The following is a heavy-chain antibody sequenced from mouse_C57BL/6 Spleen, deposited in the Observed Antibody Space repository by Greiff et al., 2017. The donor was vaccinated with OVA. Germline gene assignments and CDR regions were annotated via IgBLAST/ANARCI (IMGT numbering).Heavy chain of an antibody. V-gene: IGHV5-17*01. CDR2: ISSGSSTI. D-gene: IGHD1-1*01. CDR1: GFTFSDYG. J-gene: IGHJ3*01. Sequence: DVMLVESGGGLVKPGGSLKLSCAASGFTFSDYGMHWVRQAPEKGLEWVAYISSGSSTIYYADTVKGRFTISRDNAKNTLFLQMTSLRSEDTAMYYCARGDYYGSIPAWFAYWGQGTLVTVSA. CDR3: ARGDYYGSIPAWFAY.